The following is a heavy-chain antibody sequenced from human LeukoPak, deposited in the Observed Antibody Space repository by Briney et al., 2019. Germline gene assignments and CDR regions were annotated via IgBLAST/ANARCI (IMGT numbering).Heavy chain of an antibody. CDR1: GFTFSNYG. V-gene: IGHV3-74*01. CDR3: ARKYWGSSFDY. Sequence: GGSLRLSCAASGFTFSNYGMHWVRQAPGKGLVWVSRIANDVTTTYYADSVRGRFTISRDNAKSTLYLQMNSLRAEDTAVYYCARKYWGSSFDYWGQGTLVSVSS. J-gene: IGHJ4*02. CDR2: IANDVTTT. D-gene: IGHD2/OR15-2a*01.